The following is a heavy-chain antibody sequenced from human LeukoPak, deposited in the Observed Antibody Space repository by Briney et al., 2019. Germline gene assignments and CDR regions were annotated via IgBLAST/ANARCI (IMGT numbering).Heavy chain of an antibody. CDR2: ISSSSSYI. Sequence: GGSLRLSCAASGFTFSSHSMNWVRQAPGRGLEWVSSISSSSSYIYYADSVKGRFTISRDNAKNSLYLQMNSLRAEDTAVYYCARDPPTYYYGSGRGAFDIWGQGTMVTVSS. J-gene: IGHJ3*02. V-gene: IGHV3-21*01. CDR1: GFTFSSHS. CDR3: ARDPPTYYYGSGRGAFDI. D-gene: IGHD3-10*01.